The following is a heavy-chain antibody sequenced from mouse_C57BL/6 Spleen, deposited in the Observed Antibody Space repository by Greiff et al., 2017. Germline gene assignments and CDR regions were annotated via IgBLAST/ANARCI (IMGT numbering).Heavy chain of an antibody. CDR1: GYTFTSYW. CDR3: ARWGYGDYVFAY. V-gene: IGHV1-53*01. J-gene: IGHJ3*01. CDR2: INPSNGGT. Sequence: QVQLKQPGTELVKPGASVTLSCTASGYTFTSYWMHWVKQRPGQGLEWIGNINPSNGGTNYNDTFNSKATLTVDKSSSTANMQLSSLTSEDAAVDSCARWGYGDYVFAYWGQGTMVTVSA. D-gene: IGHD2-13*01.